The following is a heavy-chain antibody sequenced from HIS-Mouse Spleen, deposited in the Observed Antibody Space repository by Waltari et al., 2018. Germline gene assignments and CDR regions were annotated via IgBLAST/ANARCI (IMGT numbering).Heavy chain of an antibody. D-gene: IGHD6-13*01. CDR2: IYYSGGT. CDR1: GGSISSSSYY. J-gene: IGHJ2*01. CDR3: AREIPYSSSWYDWYFDL. V-gene: IGHV4-39*07. Sequence: QLQLQESGPGLVKPSETLSLTCTVSGGSISSSSYYWGWIRQPPGKGLEGIGSIYYSGGTSYNPSLKSRVTISVDTSKNQFSLKLSSVTAADTAVYYCAREIPYSSSWYDWYFDLWGRGTLVTVSS.